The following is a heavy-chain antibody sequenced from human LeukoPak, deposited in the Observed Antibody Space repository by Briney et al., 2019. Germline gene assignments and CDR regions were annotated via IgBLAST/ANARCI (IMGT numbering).Heavy chain of an antibody. CDR1: GFTFSSYA. J-gene: IGHJ4*02. V-gene: IGHV3-30-3*01. D-gene: IGHD7-27*01. Sequence: SGGSLRLSCAASGFTFSSYAMHWVRQAPGKGLEWVAVISYDGSNKYYADSVKGRFTISRDNSKNTLYLQMNSLRAEDTAVYYYARDPELTGFFDYWGQGTLVTVSS. CDR2: ISYDGSNK. CDR3: ARDPELTGFFDY.